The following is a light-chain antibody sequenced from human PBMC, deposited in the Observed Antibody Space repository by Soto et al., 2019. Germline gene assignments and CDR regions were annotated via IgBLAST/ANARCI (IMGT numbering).Light chain of an antibody. CDR2: DAS. V-gene: IGKV1-13*02. J-gene: IGKJ3*01. CDR3: QQFNSYPLFT. CDR1: QGISSA. Sequence: AIQLTQSPSSLSASVGDRVTITCRASQGISSALAWYQQKPGRAPKLLVYDASSLQSGVPSRFTGSGSGTDFTLTISSLQPEDFATYYCQQFNSYPLFTFGPGTKVDI.